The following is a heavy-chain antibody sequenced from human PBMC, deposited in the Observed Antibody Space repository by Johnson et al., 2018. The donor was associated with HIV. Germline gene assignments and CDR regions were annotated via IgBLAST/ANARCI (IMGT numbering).Heavy chain of an antibody. CDR3: AKSKLPDLVLDI. V-gene: IGHV3-33*06. J-gene: IGHJ3*02. CDR1: GFSFSNYA. CDR2: IWYDGSNK. Sequence: QEQLVESGGGVVQPGRSLRLSCAASGFSFSNYAMHWVRQAPGKGLEWVAVIWYDGSNKYYADSVKGRFTISRDNSKNTLYLQMNSLRAEDTAVYYCAKSKLPDLVLDIWGQGTMVTVSS. D-gene: IGHD4-23*01.